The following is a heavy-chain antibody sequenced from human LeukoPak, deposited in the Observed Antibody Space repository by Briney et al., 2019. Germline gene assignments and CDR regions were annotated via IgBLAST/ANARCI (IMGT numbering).Heavy chain of an antibody. V-gene: IGHV1-2*06. CDR1: GYTFTGYY. CDR3: ARDPSRTGRADDY. J-gene: IGHJ4*02. CDR2: INPNSGGT. D-gene: IGHD3/OR15-3a*01. Sequence: SVKFLYNASGYTFTGYYMHWVRQAPGQGLEWMGRINPNSGGTNYAQKFQGRVNMTRDTSISTAYMELSRLRSDDTAVYYCARDPSRTGRADDYWGQGTLVTVSS.